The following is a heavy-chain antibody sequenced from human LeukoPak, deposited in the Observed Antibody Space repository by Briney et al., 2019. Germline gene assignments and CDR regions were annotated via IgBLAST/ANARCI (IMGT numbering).Heavy chain of an antibody. CDR2: INWNSGSI. CDR1: GFTFDDYG. V-gene: IGHV3-9*01. Sequence: QPGRSLRLSCAASGFTFDDYGMYWVRQAPGKGLEWVSGINWNSGSIDYADSVKGRFTISRDNAKNSLYLQMNSLRAEDTALYYCAKGGGSGGYDFFMDVWSRGTTVTVSS. J-gene: IGHJ6*03. CDR3: AKGGGSGGYDFFMDV. D-gene: IGHD5-12*01.